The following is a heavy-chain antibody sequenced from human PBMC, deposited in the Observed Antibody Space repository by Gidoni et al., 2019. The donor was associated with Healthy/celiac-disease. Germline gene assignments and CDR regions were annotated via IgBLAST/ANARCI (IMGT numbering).Heavy chain of an antibody. CDR3: AREGVRDSNGFDP. J-gene: IGHJ5*02. CDR2: IYYSGST. Sequence: QVQLQESGPGLVKPSQTLSLTCTVSVGSISSGGYYWSWIRQHPGKGLEWIGYIYYSGSTYYHPSLKSRVTISVDTSKNQFSLKLSSVTAADTAVYYCAREGVRDSNGFDPWGQGTLVTVSS. CDR1: VGSISSGGYY. D-gene: IGHD2-15*01. V-gene: IGHV4-31*03.